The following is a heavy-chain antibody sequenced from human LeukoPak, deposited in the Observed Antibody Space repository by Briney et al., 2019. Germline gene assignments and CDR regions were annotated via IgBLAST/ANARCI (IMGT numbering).Heavy chain of an antibody. CDR1: GGSISSGDYY. CDR2: IYYSGST. Sequence: PSETLSLTCTVSGGSISSGDYYWSWIRRPPGKGLEWIGYIYYSGSTYYNPSLKSRVTISADTSKNQFSLKLSSVTAADTAVYYCARADPVGVAATGAFDIWGQGTMVTVSS. CDR3: ARADPVGVAATGAFDI. D-gene: IGHD3-3*01. V-gene: IGHV4-30-4*08. J-gene: IGHJ3*02.